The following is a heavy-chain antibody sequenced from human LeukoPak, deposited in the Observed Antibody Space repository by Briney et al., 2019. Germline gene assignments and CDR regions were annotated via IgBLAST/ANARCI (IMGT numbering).Heavy chain of an antibody. Sequence: PGGSLRLSCAASGFTFSGYWVHWVRQAPGKGLVWVSRINSGGSSTSSADSVEGRFTISRGNTKNTLYLQMNSLRAEDTAVYYCARGTSGYGYDAFDIWGQGTMVTVST. D-gene: IGHD5-12*01. J-gene: IGHJ3*02. CDR3: ARGTSGYGYDAFDI. CDR2: INSGGSST. V-gene: IGHV3-74*01. CDR1: GFTFSGYW.